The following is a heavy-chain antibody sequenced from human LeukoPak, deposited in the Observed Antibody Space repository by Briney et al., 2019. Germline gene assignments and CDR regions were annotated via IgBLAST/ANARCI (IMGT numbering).Heavy chain of an antibody. CDR1: GFTFSGYS. V-gene: IGHV3-64*02. J-gene: IGHJ6*03. D-gene: IGHD3-16*01. Sequence: GGSLRLSCAASGFTFSGYSMPWVRQAPGKGLEYVSAIISNGGSTHYADSVKGRFTISRDNSKNTLYLQMGSLRAEDMAVYYCARITLGATIANFYYYYMDVWGKGTTVTVSS. CDR2: IISNGGST. CDR3: ARITLGATIANFYYYYMDV.